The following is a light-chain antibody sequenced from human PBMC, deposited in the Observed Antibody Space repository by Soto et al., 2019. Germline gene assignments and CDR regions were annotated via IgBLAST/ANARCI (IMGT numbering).Light chain of an antibody. V-gene: IGKV1-5*01. CDR3: QKYNSYPYT. J-gene: IGKJ2*01. CDR2: DAS. CDR1: QSISSW. Sequence: DIQMTQSPSTLSASVGDRVTITCRASQSISSWLAWYQQKPGKAPKLLIYDASSLESGVPSRFSGSGSGTEFTLTISSLQPDDCATYYCQKYNSYPYTFGQGTKLEIK.